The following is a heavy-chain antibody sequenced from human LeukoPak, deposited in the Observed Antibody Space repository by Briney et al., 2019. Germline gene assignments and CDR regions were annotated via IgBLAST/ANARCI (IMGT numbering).Heavy chain of an antibody. CDR1: GGSSSSGDYY. V-gene: IGHV4-30-4*01. CDR3: ARADYSDSATYSYFDY. J-gene: IGHJ4*02. CDR2: IYNSGST. Sequence: SETLSLTCTVSGGSSSSGDYYWSWIRQPPGKGLEWIGYIYNSGSTYYNPSLKSRVSISVDTSKNQFSLKLSSVTAAGTAVYYCARADYSDSATYSYFDYWGQGTLVTVSS. D-gene: IGHD3-10*01.